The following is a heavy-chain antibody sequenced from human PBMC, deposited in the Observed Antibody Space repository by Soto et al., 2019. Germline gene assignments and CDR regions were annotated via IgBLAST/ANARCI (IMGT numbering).Heavy chain of an antibody. CDR1: GFTFSSYA. V-gene: IGHV3-23*01. CDR2: ISGSGGST. D-gene: IGHD6-13*01. CDR3: ARSQGYSSSGGYFQH. Sequence: EVQLLESGGGLVQPGGSLRLSCAASGFTFSSYAMSWVRQAPGKGLEWVSAISGSGGSTYYADSVKGRFTISRDNSKNTRYLQMNSLRAEDTAVYYCARSQGYSSSGGYFQHWGQGTLVTVSS. J-gene: IGHJ1*01.